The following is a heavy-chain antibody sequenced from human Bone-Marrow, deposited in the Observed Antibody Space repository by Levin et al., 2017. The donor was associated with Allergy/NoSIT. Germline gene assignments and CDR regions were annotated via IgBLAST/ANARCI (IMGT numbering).Heavy chain of an antibody. CDR3: TRMSLTGTLDS. V-gene: IGHV2-70*04. D-gene: IGHD1/OR15-1a*01. CDR2: IDWDDDK. Sequence: TLSLTCTFSGFSLSTSGMRVSWIRQSPGKALEWLARIDWDDDKFYRTSLKSRLSISKDTSRNQVVLTVTNMGPADTATYYCTRMSLTGTLDSWAQGTRVTVSS. J-gene: IGHJ5*01. CDR1: GFSLSTSGMR.